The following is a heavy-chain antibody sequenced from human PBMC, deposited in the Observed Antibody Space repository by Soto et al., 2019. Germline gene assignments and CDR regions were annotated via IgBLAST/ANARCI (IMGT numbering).Heavy chain of an antibody. V-gene: IGHV3-30*18. D-gene: IGHD3-10*01. CDR2: ISNDGSNK. CDR3: AKDRECERNNRWPQGS. Sequence: GGSLRLSCAASGFRFSGYSMHWVRQAPGKGLEWLAAISNDGSNKYYGDSLKGRFTISRDNSKNTLYLQINSLRAEDTAVYYCAKDRECERNNRWPQGSWGQRSQVTVSS. J-gene: IGHJ5*02. CDR1: GFRFSGYS.